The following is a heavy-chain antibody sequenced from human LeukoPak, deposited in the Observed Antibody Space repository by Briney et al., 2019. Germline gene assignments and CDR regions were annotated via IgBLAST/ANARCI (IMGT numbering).Heavy chain of an antibody. CDR2: ISGSGGST. CDR3: AKGHSGSYHRTPDAFDI. D-gene: IGHD1-26*01. J-gene: IGHJ3*02. V-gene: IGHV3-23*01. CDR1: GFTFSSYA. Sequence: GGTLRLSCAASGFTFSSYAMSWVRQAPGKGLEWVSAISGSGGSTYYADSVKGRFTISRDNSKNTLYLQMNSLRAEDTAVYYCAKGHSGSYHRTPDAFDIWGQGTMVTVSS.